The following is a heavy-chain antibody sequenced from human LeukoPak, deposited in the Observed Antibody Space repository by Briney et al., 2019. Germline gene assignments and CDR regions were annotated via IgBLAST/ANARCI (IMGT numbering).Heavy chain of an antibody. D-gene: IGHD2-15*01. CDR2: INPQSGST. J-gene: IGHJ5*02. Sequence: ASVKVSCKASGYTFTTYYMHWVRQAPGQGLEWMGWINPQSGSTNYAQRFQGRVTMTRDTSINTAYMELSNLISDDTAVYYCARGVAATGGRWFDPWGQGTLVTVSS. CDR3: ARGVAATGGRWFDP. CDR1: GYTFTTYY. V-gene: IGHV1-2*02.